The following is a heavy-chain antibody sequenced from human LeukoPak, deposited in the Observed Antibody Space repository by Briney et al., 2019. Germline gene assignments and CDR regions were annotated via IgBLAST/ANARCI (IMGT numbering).Heavy chain of an antibody. J-gene: IGHJ6*03. CDR2: INHSGST. CDR3: ARVWYYGSGTYYNLYYYYYMDV. CDR1: GGSISSSNW. Sequence: SETLSLTCAVSGGSISSSNWWSWIRQPPGKGLEWIGEINHSGSTNYNPSLKSRVTISVDTSKNQFPLKLSSVTAADTAVYYCARVWYYGSGTYYNLYYYYYMDVWGKGTTVTVSS. D-gene: IGHD3-10*01. V-gene: IGHV4-4*02.